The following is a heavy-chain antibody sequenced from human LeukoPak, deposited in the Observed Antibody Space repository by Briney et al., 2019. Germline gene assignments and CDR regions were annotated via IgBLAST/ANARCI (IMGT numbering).Heavy chain of an antibody. J-gene: IGHJ4*02. CDR1: GFTFNSFA. CDR3: AKHRYDSSGYHFDS. D-gene: IGHD3-22*01. CDR2: ISGTGGST. Sequence: GGSLRLSCAASGFTFNSFAMTWFRQAPGKGLEWVSSISGTGGSTYYADSVNGRFTISRDNSKNTLYLQMNSLSAEDTALYYCAKHRYDSSGYHFDSWGQGTLVTVSS. V-gene: IGHV3-23*01.